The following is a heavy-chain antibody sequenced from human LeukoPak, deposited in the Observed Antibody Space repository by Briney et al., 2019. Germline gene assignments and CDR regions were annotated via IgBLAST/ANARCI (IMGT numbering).Heavy chain of an antibody. D-gene: IGHD2-2*01. J-gene: IGHJ1*01. Sequence: SETLSLTCTVSDASISSGGYYWSWIRQHPGKGLEWIGYISYSGSPYYNPSLKSRVTTSVDTSRNQFSLKLSSVTAADTAVYYCARGPHCSSTSCYSEYFHHWGQGTLVTVSS. CDR3: ARGPHCSSTSCYSEYFHH. CDR2: ISYSGSP. V-gene: IGHV4-31*03. CDR1: DASISSGGYY.